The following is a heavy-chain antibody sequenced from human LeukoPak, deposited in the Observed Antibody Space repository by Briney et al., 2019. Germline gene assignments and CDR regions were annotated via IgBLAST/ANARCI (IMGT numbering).Heavy chain of an antibody. V-gene: IGHV1-2*02. J-gene: IGHJ6*03. CDR1: GYIFTDYY. Sequence: ASVKVSCKASGYIFTDYYIHWMRQAPGQGLEWMGWINPNSGGTNYAQNFQGRVTMTRDTSISTAYMELSRLRSDDTAVYYCARDPSWELPFYYYYMDVWGKGTTVTISS. CDR2: INPNSGGT. D-gene: IGHD1-26*01. CDR3: ARDPSWELPFYYYYMDV.